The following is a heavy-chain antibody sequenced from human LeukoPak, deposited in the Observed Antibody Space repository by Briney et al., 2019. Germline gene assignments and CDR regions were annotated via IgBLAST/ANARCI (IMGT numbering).Heavy chain of an antibody. Sequence: SGTLSLTCAVSGGSTSSSNWWSWVRQPPGKGLEWIGGIYYGGSTNYNPSLKSRVSISVDKSKNQFSLKLTSVTAADTAVYYCARGASYSSSWYGVSWGQGTLVTVSS. J-gene: IGHJ5*02. CDR2: IYYGGST. D-gene: IGHD6-13*01. CDR1: GGSTSSSNW. CDR3: ARGASYSSSWYGVS. V-gene: IGHV4-4*02.